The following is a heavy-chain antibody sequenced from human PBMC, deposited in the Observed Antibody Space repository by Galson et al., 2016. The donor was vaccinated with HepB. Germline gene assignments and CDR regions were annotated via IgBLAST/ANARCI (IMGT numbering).Heavy chain of an antibody. V-gene: IGHV4-39*01. Sequence: TLSLTCFVSGGTIRSDYYWGWIRQPPGRGLEWIGSVLSSEGTYYNPSLKSRVTISVDTSKNQFSLRLNSVTAADTGVYYCATGIVVAGKYYYYYMDVWGKGTTVTVSS. D-gene: IGHD6-19*01. CDR3: ATGIVVAGKYYYYYMDV. J-gene: IGHJ6*03. CDR2: VLSSEGT. CDR1: GGTIRSDYY.